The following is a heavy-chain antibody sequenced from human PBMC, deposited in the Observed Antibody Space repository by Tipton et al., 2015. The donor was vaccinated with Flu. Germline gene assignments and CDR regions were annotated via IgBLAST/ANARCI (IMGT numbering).Heavy chain of an antibody. CDR2: INSNDNGT. D-gene: IGHD5-24*01. J-gene: IGHJ3*02. Sequence: QLVQSGAEVKKPGASVKVSCKTSGYSFNTYGISWVRQAPGQGLEWMGWINSNDNGTRYPQKFQGRVTMTRDTSISTVYMELSRLISDDTAVYYCARDGAGYNGAFDMWGQGTMVTVSS. CDR1: GYSFNTYG. V-gene: IGHV1-2*02. CDR3: ARDGAGYNGAFDM.